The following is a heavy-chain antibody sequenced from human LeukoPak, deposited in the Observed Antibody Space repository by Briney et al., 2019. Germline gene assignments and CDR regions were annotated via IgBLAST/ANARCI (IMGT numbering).Heavy chain of an antibody. D-gene: IGHD3-22*01. Sequence: GASVKASCKASGYTFTGYYMHWVRQAPGQGLEWMGWINPNSGGTNYAQKFQGRVTMTRDTSISTAYMELSRLRSDDTAVYYCARGSGYYYVFDAFDIWGQGTMVTVSS. J-gene: IGHJ3*02. CDR1: GYTFTGYY. V-gene: IGHV1-2*02. CDR2: INPNSGGT. CDR3: ARGSGYYYVFDAFDI.